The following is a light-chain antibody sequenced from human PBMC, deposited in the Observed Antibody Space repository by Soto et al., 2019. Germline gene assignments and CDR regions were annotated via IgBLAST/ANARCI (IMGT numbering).Light chain of an antibody. Sequence: IVLTQSAGTVALPHEERAILSCRAIQCVTSTYLAWYQRTPSQAPRLLSYGASSRATGIPDRFSGSGSGTDFTLTISRLEPEDFAVYYCQQYGSSPRFTFGPGTKVD. CDR3: QQYGSSPRFT. CDR1: QCVTSTY. J-gene: IGKJ3*01. V-gene: IGKV3-20*01. CDR2: GAS.